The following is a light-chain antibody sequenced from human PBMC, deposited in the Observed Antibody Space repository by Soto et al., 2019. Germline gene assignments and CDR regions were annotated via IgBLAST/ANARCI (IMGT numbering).Light chain of an antibody. CDR3: YQYEQTPPWT. CDR1: HTVPSR. J-gene: IGKJ1*01. CDR2: GAS. V-gene: IGKV3-15*01. Sequence: EIVMTQSPSTLSVSPWEGFTLSFMASHTVPSRIAWYQQKPGQAPSLLIYGASTRATGVPDRFSGSGSGTDFTLTIRSVQPEDVAVYFCYQYEQTPPWTFGRGTKVDI.